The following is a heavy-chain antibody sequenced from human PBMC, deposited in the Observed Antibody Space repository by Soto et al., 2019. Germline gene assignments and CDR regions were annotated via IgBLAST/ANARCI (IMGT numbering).Heavy chain of an antibody. J-gene: IGHJ6*02. D-gene: IGHD2-21*01. Sequence: QVQLVESGGGVVQPGSSLRLSCAASGFTFSTYGIHWVRQAPGKGLEWVALISDDENNKYYADSVKGRFTISRDNSKNTLYLQMNSLRAEDTAVYYCAKDRCGARCYYYGMDVWGQGTTVTVSS. CDR1: GFTFSTYG. V-gene: IGHV3-30*18. CDR2: ISDDENNK. CDR3: AKDRCGARCYYYGMDV.